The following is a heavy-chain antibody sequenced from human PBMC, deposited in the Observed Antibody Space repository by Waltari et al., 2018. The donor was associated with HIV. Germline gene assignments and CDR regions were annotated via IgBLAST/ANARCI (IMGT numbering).Heavy chain of an antibody. Sequence: EVQLVQSGPEVKKPGESLKISCKVSGYTFTNYWIGWARQMPGKGLEWMGIIYPCDSDTTYSPSFQGQVTISADKSISTAYLQWSSLKASDTAMYYCARLKDIVVVSSLSAFDYWGQGTLVTVSS. D-gene: IGHD2-21*01. CDR1: GYTFTNYW. CDR3: ARLKDIVVVSSLSAFDY. V-gene: IGHV5-51*01. J-gene: IGHJ4*02. CDR2: IYPCDSDT.